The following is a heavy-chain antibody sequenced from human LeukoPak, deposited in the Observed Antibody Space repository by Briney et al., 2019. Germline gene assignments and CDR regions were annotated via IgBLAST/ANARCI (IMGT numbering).Heavy chain of an antibody. CDR1: GGTFSKYT. Sequence: ASVKVSCKASGGTFSKYTISWVRQAPGQGLEWMGGIIPIFGTANYAQKFQGRVTITADESTSTAYMELSSLRSEDTAVYYCARADYDDGDYYFDYWGQGTLVTVSS. CDR3: ARADYDDGDYYFDY. CDR2: IIPIFGTA. V-gene: IGHV1-69*13. D-gene: IGHD3-16*01. J-gene: IGHJ4*02.